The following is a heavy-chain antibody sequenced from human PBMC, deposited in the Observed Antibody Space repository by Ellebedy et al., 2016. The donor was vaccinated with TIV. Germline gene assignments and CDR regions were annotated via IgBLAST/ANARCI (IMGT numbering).Heavy chain of an antibody. D-gene: IGHD6-19*01. CDR3: AKDASSGWFEAFDI. V-gene: IGHV3-23*01. CDR1: GFTFSSYA. J-gene: IGHJ3*02. Sequence: GESLKISCEASGFTFSSYAMNWVRQPPGKGLQWVSAISGNGGRAYYSDSVQGRFAISRDNSKNTLYLQMYSLTAEATAVDYCAKDASSGWFEAFDIWGQGTVVTVSS. CDR2: ISGNGGRA.